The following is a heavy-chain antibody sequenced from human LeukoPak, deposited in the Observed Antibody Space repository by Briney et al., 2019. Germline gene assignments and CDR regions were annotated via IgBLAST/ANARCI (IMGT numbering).Heavy chain of an antibody. D-gene: IGHD4/OR15-4a*01. V-gene: IGHV1-8*03. CDR3: ARGPPYGGEFDY. J-gene: IGHJ4*02. CDR1: GYTFTGYY. CDR2: MNPNSGNT. Sequence: ASVKVSCKASGYTFTGYYMHWVRQAPGQGLEWMGWMNPNSGNTGFALKFQGRVTITRNTSMSTAYMELSSLRSEDTAVYFCARGPPYGGEFDYWGQGTLVTVSS.